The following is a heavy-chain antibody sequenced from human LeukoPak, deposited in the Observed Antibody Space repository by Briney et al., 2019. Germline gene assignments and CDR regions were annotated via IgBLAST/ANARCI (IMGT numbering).Heavy chain of an antibody. V-gene: IGHV1-69*05. Sequence: EASVKVSCKASGGTFSSYAISWVRQAPGQGLEWMGRIIPIFGTANYAQKFQGRVTITTDESTSTAYMELSSRRSEDTAVYYCARDRGSYSSSAPFDYWGQGTLVTVSS. CDR2: IIPIFGTA. J-gene: IGHJ4*02. CDR3: ARDRGSYSSSAPFDY. D-gene: IGHD6-13*01. CDR1: GGTFSSYA.